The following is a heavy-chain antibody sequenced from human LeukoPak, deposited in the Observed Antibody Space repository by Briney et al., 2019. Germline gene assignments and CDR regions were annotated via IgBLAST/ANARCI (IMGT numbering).Heavy chain of an antibody. Sequence: QAGGSLRLSCVASGFTFSDYWMTWVRQAPGKGLEWVANIKQDGSEKFCVDSVEGRFTISRDNAENSLYLHMNSLRAEDTAVYYCARGLWSGTYWGQGSLVTVSS. CDR1: GFTFSDYW. CDR2: IKQDGSEK. V-gene: IGHV3-7*01. D-gene: IGHD3-10*01. CDR3: ARGLWSGTY. J-gene: IGHJ4*02.